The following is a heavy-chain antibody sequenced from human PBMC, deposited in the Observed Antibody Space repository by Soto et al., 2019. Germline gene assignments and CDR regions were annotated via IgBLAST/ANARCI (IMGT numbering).Heavy chain of an antibody. CDR1: GFTFSSYA. Sequence: EVQLLESGGGLVQPGGSLRLSCAASGFTFSSYAMSWVRQAPGKGLEWVSAISGSGGSTYYADSVKGRFTISRDNSKNTRYLQMNSLRAEATAVYYCAKDLPDIVVVVAAPDAFDIWGQGTMVTVSS. CDR3: AKDLPDIVVVVAAPDAFDI. V-gene: IGHV3-23*01. J-gene: IGHJ3*02. D-gene: IGHD2-15*01. CDR2: ISGSGGST.